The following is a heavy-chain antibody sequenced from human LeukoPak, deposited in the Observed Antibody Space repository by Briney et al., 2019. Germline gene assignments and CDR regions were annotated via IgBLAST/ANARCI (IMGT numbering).Heavy chain of an antibody. CDR3: AGRIVPAALGL. Sequence: SETLSHTCAVYGGSFNDYYWSWIRQPPGKGLEWIGEIHLGGSTNYNPSLKSRVTLSVDTSKSQFSLNLSSVTAADTAVYYCAGRIVPAALGLWGQGTLVTVSS. V-gene: IGHV4-34*01. CDR2: IHLGGST. D-gene: IGHD2-2*01. J-gene: IGHJ4*02. CDR1: GGSFNDYY.